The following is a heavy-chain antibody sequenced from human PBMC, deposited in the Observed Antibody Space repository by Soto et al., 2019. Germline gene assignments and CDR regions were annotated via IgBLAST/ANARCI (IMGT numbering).Heavy chain of an antibody. CDR2: ISGSGGST. D-gene: IGHD3-9*01. CDR1: GFTLRNYE. CDR3: AKAASHYDILTGYYPYYYYGMDV. V-gene: IGHV3-23*01. Sequence: GGSLRLSCAASGFTLRNYEMNWVRQAPGKGLEWISKISGSGGSTYYADSVKGRFTISRDNSKNTLYLQMNSLRAEDTAVYYCAKAASHYDILTGYYPYYYYGMDVWGQGTTVTVSS. J-gene: IGHJ6*02.